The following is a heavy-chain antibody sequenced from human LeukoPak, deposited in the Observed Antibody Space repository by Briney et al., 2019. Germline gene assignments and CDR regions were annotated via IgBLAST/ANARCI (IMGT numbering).Heavy chain of an antibody. Sequence: KPGGSLRLSCAASGFTFNTYTMNWVRQAPGKGLEWVSSITASSTAIYSTDSVKGRFTISRDNTKNSLYLQMNRLQATDTAVYYCARYNYDCWSGYSKWSDPWGQGTLVTVSS. V-gene: IGHV3-21*01. J-gene: IGHJ5*02. D-gene: IGHD3-3*01. CDR1: GFTFNTYT. CDR2: ITASSTAI. CDR3: ARYNYDCWSGYSKWSDP.